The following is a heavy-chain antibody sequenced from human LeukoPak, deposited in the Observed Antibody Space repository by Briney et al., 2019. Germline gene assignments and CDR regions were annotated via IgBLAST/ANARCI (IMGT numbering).Heavy chain of an antibody. CDR3: ARGRIVGATTFAY. CDR2: INHSGST. CDR1: GGSFSGYY. D-gene: IGHD1-26*01. Sequence: SETLSLTCAVYGGSFSGYYWSWIRQPPGKGLEWIGEINHSGSTNYSPSLKSRVTISVDTSKNQFSLKLSSVTAADTAVYYCARGRIVGATTFAYWGQGTLVTVSS. J-gene: IGHJ4*02. V-gene: IGHV4-34*01.